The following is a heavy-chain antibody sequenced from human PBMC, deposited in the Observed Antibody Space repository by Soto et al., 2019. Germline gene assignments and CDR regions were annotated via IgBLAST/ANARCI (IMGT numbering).Heavy chain of an antibody. CDR3: AREASHKTRYYYYYMDV. V-gene: IGHV4-31*03. J-gene: IGHJ6*03. Sequence: SETLSLTCTVSGGSISSGGYYWSWIRQHPGKGLEWIGYIYYSGSTYYNPSLKNRVTISVDTSKNQFSLKLSSVTAADTAVNYFAREASHKTRYYYYYMDVWGKGTTVTVSS. CDR1: GGSISSGGYY. CDR2: IYYSGST.